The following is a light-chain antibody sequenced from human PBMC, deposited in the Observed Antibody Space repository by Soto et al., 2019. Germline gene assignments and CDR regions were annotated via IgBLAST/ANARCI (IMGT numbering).Light chain of an antibody. V-gene: IGLV2-14*03. CDR3: CSYTSDLTPYV. CDR2: GVT. CDR1: SSDVGGYNF. Sequence: QSVLTQPASVSGSLGQSITISCTGTSSDVGGYNFVSWYQQHPGKAPKLLIYGVTDRPSGVSNRFSGSKSGNVASLTISGLQAEDEADYYCCSYTSDLTPYVFGTGTKLTVL. J-gene: IGLJ1*01.